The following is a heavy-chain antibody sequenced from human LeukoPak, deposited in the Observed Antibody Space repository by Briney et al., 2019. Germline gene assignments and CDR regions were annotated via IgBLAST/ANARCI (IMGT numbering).Heavy chain of an antibody. CDR3: ARDLDGSGSYYTDY. J-gene: IGHJ4*02. D-gene: IGHD3-10*01. CDR1: GYTFRGYG. V-gene: IGHV1-18*01. CDR2: ICVYNGNQ. Sequence: ASVTVSCMASGYTFRGYGINWVRQAPGQGLEWMGWICVYNGNQNYVQRFQGRVTMTTDTSTSTGYMELRSLRSDDTAVYYCARDLDGSGSYYTDYWGQGTLVTVSS.